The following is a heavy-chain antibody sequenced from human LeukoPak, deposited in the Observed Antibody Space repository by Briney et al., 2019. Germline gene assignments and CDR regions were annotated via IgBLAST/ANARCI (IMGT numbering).Heavy chain of an antibody. D-gene: IGHD6-6*01. Sequence: GGSLRLSCAASGFTFSSYAMHWVRQAPGKGLEWVSLISYDGSNKYYADSVKGRFTFSRDNSKNTLYLQMNSLRAEDTALYYCARQYSSSYTIDFWGQGTLVTVSS. CDR2: ISYDGSNK. CDR3: ARQYSSSYTIDF. J-gene: IGHJ4*02. V-gene: IGHV3-30*01. CDR1: GFTFSSYA.